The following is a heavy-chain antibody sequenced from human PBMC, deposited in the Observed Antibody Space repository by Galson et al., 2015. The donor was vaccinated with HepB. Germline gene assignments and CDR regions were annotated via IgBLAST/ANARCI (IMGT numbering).Heavy chain of an antibody. D-gene: IGHD3-3*01. CDR1: GFTFDDYV. V-gene: IGHV3-9*01. J-gene: IGHJ3*02. Sequence: SLRLSCAASGFTFDDYVMHWVRQVPGKGLEWISGISWNSGSIGYADSVKGRFTISRDNAKNSLYLHMNSLRPEDTVLYYCAKAFTIFVSAFDIWGQGTMVTVSS. CDR3: AKAFTIFVSAFDI. CDR2: ISWNSGSI.